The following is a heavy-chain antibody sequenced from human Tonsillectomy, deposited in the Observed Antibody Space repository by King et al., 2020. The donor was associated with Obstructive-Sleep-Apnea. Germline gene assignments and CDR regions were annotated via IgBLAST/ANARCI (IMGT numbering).Heavy chain of an antibody. V-gene: IGHV4-28*01. Sequence: QLQESGPGLVKPSDTLSLTCAVSGYSISSSHWWGWIRQPPGKGLEWIGYIYYSGNTFYNPSLKSRVTMSVDASKNQFFLKLSSLTAVDTAIYFCASYDSAGYYPFHWGQGTLVTVSS. D-gene: IGHD3-22*01. CDR1: GYSISSSHW. J-gene: IGHJ4*02. CDR3: ASYDSAGYYPFH. CDR2: IYYSGNT.